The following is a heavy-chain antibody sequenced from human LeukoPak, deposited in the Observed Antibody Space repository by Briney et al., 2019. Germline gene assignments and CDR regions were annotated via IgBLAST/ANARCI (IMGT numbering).Heavy chain of an antibody. J-gene: IGHJ3*02. Sequence: GGSLRLSCAAYGFIVSSNHMSWVRQAPGKGLEWLSMTYSGDSTYYADSVKGRFTISRDNAKNSLFLQMNSLRAEDTAVYYCARVPSSYGLDAFDIWGQGTMVTVSS. CDR2: TYSGDST. CDR3: ARVPSSYGLDAFDI. D-gene: IGHD4-17*01. CDR1: GFIVSSNH. V-gene: IGHV3-53*01.